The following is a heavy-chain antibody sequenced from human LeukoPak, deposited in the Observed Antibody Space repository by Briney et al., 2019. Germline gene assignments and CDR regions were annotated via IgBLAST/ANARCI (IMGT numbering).Heavy chain of an antibody. D-gene: IGHD5-12*01. CDR3: ARGVYSGYDFGFDY. CDR1: GCSISSGGYS. V-gene: IGHV4-30-2*01. Sequence: SQTLSLTCAVSGCSISSGGYSWSWIRQPPGKALEWIGYIYHSGSTYYTPSLKSRVTISVDRSKNQFSLKLSSVTAADTAVYYCARGVYSGYDFGFDYWGQGTLVTVSS. J-gene: IGHJ4*02. CDR2: IYHSGST.